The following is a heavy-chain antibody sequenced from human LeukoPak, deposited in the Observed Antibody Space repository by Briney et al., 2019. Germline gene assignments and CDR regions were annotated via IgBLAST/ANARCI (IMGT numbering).Heavy chain of an antibody. Sequence: QTLSLTCAISGDSVPSNSVAWNWIRQSPSRGLEWLGRTFYRSQWYNDFAISVKGRISINPDTSKNQFSLQVNSVTPEDTAVYYCARDSYCSAYSCIFDYWGQGTLVTVSS. J-gene: IGHJ4*02. CDR3: ARDSYCSAYSCIFDY. CDR1: GDSVPSNSVA. CDR2: TFYRSQWYN. V-gene: IGHV6-1*01. D-gene: IGHD2-15*01.